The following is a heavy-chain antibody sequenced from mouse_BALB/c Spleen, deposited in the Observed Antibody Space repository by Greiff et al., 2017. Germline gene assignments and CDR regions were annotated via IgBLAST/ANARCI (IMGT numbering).Heavy chain of an antibody. J-gene: IGHJ4*01. CDR1: GYSITSDYA. V-gene: IGHV3-2*02. CDR2: ISYSGST. D-gene: IGHD3-1*01. CDR3: ARARAKGYYAMDY. Sequence: EVQLQESGPGLVKPSQSLSLTCTVTGYSITSDYAWTWIRQFPGNKLEWMGYISYSGSTSYNPSLKSRISITRDTSKNQFFLQLNSVTTEDTATYYCARARAKGYYAMDYWGQGTSVTVSS.